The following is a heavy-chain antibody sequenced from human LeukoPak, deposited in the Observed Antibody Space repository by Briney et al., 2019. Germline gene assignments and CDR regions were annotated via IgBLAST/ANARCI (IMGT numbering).Heavy chain of an antibody. D-gene: IGHD1-26*01. V-gene: IGHV3-30*02. CDR1: GFTFSSYG. CDR3: ARAYSERYGLGYYYMDV. J-gene: IGHJ6*03. CDR2: IRYDGSNK. Sequence: GGSLRLSCAASGFTFSSYGMHWVRQAPGKGLEWVAFIRYDGSNKYYADSVKGRFTISRDNSKNTLYLQMNSLRAEDTAVYYCARAYSERYGLGYYYMDVWGKGTTVTVSS.